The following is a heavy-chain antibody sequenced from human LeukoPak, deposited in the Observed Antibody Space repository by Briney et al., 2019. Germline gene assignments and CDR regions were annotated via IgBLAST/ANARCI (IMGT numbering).Heavy chain of an antibody. D-gene: IGHD6-6*01. Sequence: GGSLRLSCAASTFTFSNYAMSWVRQAPGMGLEWVSSISAGGGGTYYADSVKGRFTISRDNAKNTLYLQMNSLRAEGTAIYYCAKEDSSSSRYYFEYWGQGALVTVSS. CDR1: TFTFSNYA. J-gene: IGHJ4*02. CDR3: AKEDSSSSRYYFEY. CDR2: ISAGGGGT. V-gene: IGHV3-23*01.